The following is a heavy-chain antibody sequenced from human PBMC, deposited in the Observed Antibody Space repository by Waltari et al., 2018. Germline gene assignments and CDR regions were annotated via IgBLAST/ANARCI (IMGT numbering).Heavy chain of an antibody. J-gene: IGHJ4*02. Sequence: EVQLLESGGGLVQPGGSLRLSCAASGFTFSSYALSWVRQAPGKGLEGVSDISGSGGSTYHAGAVKGRFTIARDKSKSTRYLKMNSLRAEDTAVYDCAKGGGLAVAGTFDYWGQGTLVTVSS. CDR2: ISGSGGST. D-gene: IGHD6-19*01. CDR3: AKGGGLAVAGTFDY. CDR1: GFTFSSYA. V-gene: IGHV3-23*01.